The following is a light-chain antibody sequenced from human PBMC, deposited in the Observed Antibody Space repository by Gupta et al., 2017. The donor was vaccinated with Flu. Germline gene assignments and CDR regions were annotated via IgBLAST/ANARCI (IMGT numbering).Light chain of an antibody. CDR2: AAS. CDR3: QQVNSYPLT. V-gene: IGKV1-9*01. J-gene: IGKJ4*01. CDR1: QGISSY. Sequence: DIQLTQSPSFLSASVGDRVTITCRASQGISSYLAWYQLKPGKAPKVLIYAASTLQSGVPSRFSGSGSGTEFTITISSLQPEDFATYYCQQVNSYPLTFGGGTKVEIK.